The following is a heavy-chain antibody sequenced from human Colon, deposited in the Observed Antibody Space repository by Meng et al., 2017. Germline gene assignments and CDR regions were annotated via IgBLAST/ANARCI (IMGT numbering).Heavy chain of an antibody. CDR2: ISNSGSNT. Sequence: GESLKISCAASRFTFRIYAMNWVRQAPGKGLEWVSVISNSGSNTYYADSVKGRFTISRDNSKNTVYMQMNSLRAEDTAVYYCAKNGGGYYFDYWGQGTLVTVSS. CDR1: RFTFRIYA. CDR3: AKNGGGYYFDY. D-gene: IGHD3-16*01. J-gene: IGHJ4*02. V-gene: IGHV3-23*01.